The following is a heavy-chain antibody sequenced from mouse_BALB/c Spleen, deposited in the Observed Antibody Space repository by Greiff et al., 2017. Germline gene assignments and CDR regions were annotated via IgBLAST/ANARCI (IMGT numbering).Heavy chain of an antibody. V-gene: IGHV2-6-5*01. CDR1: GFSLPAFG. Sequence: VKLVESGPGLVAPSQSLSITCNVSGFSLPAFGVSCVRQPPGTGLEWLGVIWGGGSTYYNSALKSRLSISKDNSKSQVFLKMNSLQTDDTAMYYCAKHTRVDAMDYWGQGTSVTVAS. CDR2: IWGGGST. D-gene: IGHD1-1*01. J-gene: IGHJ4*01. CDR3: AKHTRVDAMDY.